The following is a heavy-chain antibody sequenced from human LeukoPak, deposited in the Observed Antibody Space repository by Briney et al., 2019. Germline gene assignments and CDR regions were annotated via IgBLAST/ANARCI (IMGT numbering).Heavy chain of an antibody. CDR3: ARRSDSGSDDGEDYFDY. D-gene: IGHD1-26*01. CDR1: GGSIYSNSFY. J-gene: IGHJ4*02. V-gene: IGHV4-39*01. Sequence: SETLSLTCTVSGGSIYSNSFYWGWIRQPPGKGLEWIGSMYYDGSTYLNPSLKSRVTISVDTSNNQFSLKLTSVTAADTAVYFCARRSDSGSDDGEDYFDYWGQGTLVTVSS. CDR2: MYYDGST.